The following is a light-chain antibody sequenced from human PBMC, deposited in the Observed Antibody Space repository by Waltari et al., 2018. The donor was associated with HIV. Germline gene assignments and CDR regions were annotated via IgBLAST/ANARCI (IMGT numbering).Light chain of an antibody. CDR1: TSDVGSYNL. CDR2: EVS. V-gene: IGLV2-23*02. Sequence: QSALTQPASVSGSPGQSTTITCTGTTSDVGSYNLFSWYQQHPGHAPKLIIYEVSKRPSGVSNRFSGSKSGNTASLTISGLQAEDEADYYCCSYAGSSTYVFGTGTKVTVL. J-gene: IGLJ1*01. CDR3: CSYAGSSTYV.